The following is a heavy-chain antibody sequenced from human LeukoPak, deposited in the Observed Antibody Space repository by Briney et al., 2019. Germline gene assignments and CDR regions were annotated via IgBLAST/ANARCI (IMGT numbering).Heavy chain of an antibody. CDR1: GFTFSNYA. V-gene: IGHV3-23*01. J-gene: IGHJ2*01. CDR2: ISGSGGST. D-gene: IGHD3-22*01. Sequence: GGSLRLSCAASGFTFSNYAMSWVRQAPGKGLEWVSGISGSGGSTYYADSVKGRLTISRDNSKNTLYLQMDSLRAEDTAVYYCAKVGIRISLIIVVFTTAYGWYFRPWGRGTLVTVSS. CDR3: AKVGIRISLIIVVFTTAYGWYFRP.